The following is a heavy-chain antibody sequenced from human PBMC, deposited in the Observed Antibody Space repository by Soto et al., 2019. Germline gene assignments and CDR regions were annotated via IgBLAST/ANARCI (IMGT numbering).Heavy chain of an antibody. J-gene: IGHJ4*02. CDR1: GGSFSGYY. D-gene: IGHD3-22*01. V-gene: IGHV4-34*01. Sequence: SETLSLTCAVYGGSFSGYYWSWIRQPPGKGLEWIGEINHSGSTNYNPSLKSRVTISVDTSKNQFSLKLSSVTAADTAVYYCARAANYYHSSGYGFDDRCQAMLVTVS. CDR2: INHSGST. CDR3: ARAANYYHSSGYGFDD.